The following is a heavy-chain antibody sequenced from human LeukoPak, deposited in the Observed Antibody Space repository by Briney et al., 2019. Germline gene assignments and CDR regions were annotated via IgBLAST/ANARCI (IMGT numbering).Heavy chain of an antibody. V-gene: IGHV4-39*01. Sequence: SETLSLTCTVSGGSIRSSSYYWGWIRQPPGKGLEWIGSIYYSGSTYYNASLKSRGTISVDTSKNQFSLKLSAVTAADTAVYYCARHEFDSGSLPYFDYWGQGILVTVSS. J-gene: IGHJ4*02. CDR2: IYYSGST. CDR3: ARHEFDSGSLPYFDY. D-gene: IGHD3-10*01. CDR1: GGSIRSSSYY.